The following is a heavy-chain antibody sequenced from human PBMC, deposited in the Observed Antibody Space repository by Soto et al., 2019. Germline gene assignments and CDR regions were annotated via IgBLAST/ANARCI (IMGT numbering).Heavy chain of an antibody. CDR2: ISGSGGST. V-gene: IGHV3-23*01. Sequence: GGSLRLSCAASGFAFSTFAMTWVRQAPGKGLEWVSTISGSGGSTYYADSVRGRFTISRDNSKNTLYLQMNSLRAEDTALYYFAKDSVDNYGPDGLDVWGQGPTVTVS. J-gene: IGHJ6*02. CDR3: AKDSVDNYGPDGLDV. CDR1: GFAFSTFA. D-gene: IGHD4-17*01.